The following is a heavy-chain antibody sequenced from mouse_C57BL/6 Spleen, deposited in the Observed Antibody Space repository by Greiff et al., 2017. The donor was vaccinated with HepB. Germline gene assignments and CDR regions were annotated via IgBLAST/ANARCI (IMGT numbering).Heavy chain of an antibody. J-gene: IGHJ2*01. D-gene: IGHD2-3*01. CDR1: GFSLTSYG. V-gene: IGHV2-6*03. Sequence: QVQLKESGPGLVAPSQSLSITCTVSGFSLTSYGVHWVRQPPGKGLEWLVVIWSDGSTTYNSALKSRLSISKDNSKSHVFLKMTSLQTDDTAVYYCARDGYYRGYFDYWGQGTTLTVSS. CDR3: ARDGYYRGYFDY. CDR2: IWSDGST.